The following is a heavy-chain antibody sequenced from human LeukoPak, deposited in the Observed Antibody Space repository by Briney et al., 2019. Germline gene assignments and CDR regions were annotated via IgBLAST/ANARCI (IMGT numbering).Heavy chain of an antibody. V-gene: IGHV3-48*01. D-gene: IGHD6-13*01. Sequence: GGSLRLSCAASGFTFSSYGMTWVRQAPGKGLEWVSYISSSSSTIYYADSVKGRFTISRDNAKNSLYLQLNSLRAEDTAVYYCASLPTVAKIGAGDYWGQGTLVTVSS. CDR2: ISSSSSTI. J-gene: IGHJ4*02. CDR3: ASLPTVAKIGAGDY. CDR1: GFTFSSYG.